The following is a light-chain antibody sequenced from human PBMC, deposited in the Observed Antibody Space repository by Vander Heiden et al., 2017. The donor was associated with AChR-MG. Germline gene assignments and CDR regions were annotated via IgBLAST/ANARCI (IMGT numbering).Light chain of an antibody. V-gene: IGLV2-14*01. Sequence: SALPQPASVPGSPGQPITISCTGTSSDAGGYNDVSWYQQHPGKAPKLMIYDVSNRPSGVSNRFSGSKSGNTASLTISGLQAEDEADYYCSSYTSSSTVVFGGGTKLTVL. CDR1: SSDAGGYND. CDR2: DVS. J-gene: IGLJ2*01. CDR3: SSYTSSSTVV.